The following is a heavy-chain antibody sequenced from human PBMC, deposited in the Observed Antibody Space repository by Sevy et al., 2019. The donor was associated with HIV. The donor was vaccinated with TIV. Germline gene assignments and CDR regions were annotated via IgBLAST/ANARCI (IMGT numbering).Heavy chain of an antibody. V-gene: IGHV4-39*01. D-gene: IGHD3-3*01. J-gene: IGHJ4*02. CDR3: ARQTSHSTILRESMIDY. CDR2: IYYIGST. CDR1: GGSVSSGIYY. Sequence: KQSQTLSLTCAVSGGSVSSGIYYWGWIRQPPGKGLEWIGSIYYIGSTGYNPSLKSRVTISIDSSMNQFSLKLSSVTAADTAVYYCARQTSHSTILRESMIDYWGLGTLVTVSS.